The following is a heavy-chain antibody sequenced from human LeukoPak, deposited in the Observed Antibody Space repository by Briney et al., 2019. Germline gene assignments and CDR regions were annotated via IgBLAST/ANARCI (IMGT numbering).Heavy chain of an antibody. V-gene: IGHV3-11*04. D-gene: IGHD2-8*01. CDR1: GVTFSDYY. CDR3: ATRYCTISACRASSHHCFDN. CDR2: ISSSSSTI. Sequence: GGSLRLSCAASGVTFSDYYMNWIRQAPGKGLEWVSYISSSSSTIYYADSVKGRFTVSRDNAKNSLYLQLNNLRVDDTAVYHCATRYCTISACRASSHHCFDNWGKGTTVTVSS. J-gene: IGHJ6*04.